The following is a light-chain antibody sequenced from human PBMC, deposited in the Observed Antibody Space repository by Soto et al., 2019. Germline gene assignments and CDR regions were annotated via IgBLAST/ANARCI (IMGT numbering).Light chain of an antibody. CDR1: QNVDKF. CDR2: DSS. CDR3: QQRKNWPPIT. V-gene: IGKV3-11*01. J-gene: IGKJ5*01. Sequence: EIELTQSPATLSLSPWETATLSCRASQNVDKFLAWYQQRPGQPPRLLIFDSSNRATGVPVRFSGSGSGTVFTLTIGSLEPEDSAVYYCQQRKNWPPITLGQGTRLEIK.